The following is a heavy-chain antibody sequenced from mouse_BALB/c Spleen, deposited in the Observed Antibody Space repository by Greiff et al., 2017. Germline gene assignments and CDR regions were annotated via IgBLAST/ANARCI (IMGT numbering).Heavy chain of an antibody. CDR3: ARADAMDY. J-gene: IGHJ4*01. V-gene: IGHV7-3*02. CDR2: IRNKANGYTT. Sequence: EVKVEESGGGLVQPGGSLRLSFATSGFTFTDYYMSWVRQPPGKALEWLGFIRNKANGYTTEYSASVRGRFTISRDNSQSILYLQMNTLRAEDSATYYCARADAMDYWGQGTSVTVSS. CDR1: GFTFTDYY.